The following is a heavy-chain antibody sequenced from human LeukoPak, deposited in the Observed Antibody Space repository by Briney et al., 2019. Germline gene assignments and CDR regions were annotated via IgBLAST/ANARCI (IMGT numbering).Heavy chain of an antibody. CDR1: GFTFSSYS. CDR3: ARSTAGIVGATGY. J-gene: IGHJ4*02. Sequence: GGSLRLSCAASGFTFSSYSMNWVRQAPGKGLEWVSSISSSSSYIYYADSVKGRFTISRGNAKNSLYLQMNSLRAEDTAVYYCARSTAGIVGATGYWGQGTLVTVSS. CDR2: ISSSSSYI. V-gene: IGHV3-21*01. D-gene: IGHD1-26*01.